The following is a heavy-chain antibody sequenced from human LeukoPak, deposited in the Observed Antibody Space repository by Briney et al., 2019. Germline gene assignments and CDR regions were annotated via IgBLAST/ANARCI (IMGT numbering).Heavy chain of an antibody. J-gene: IGHJ4*02. V-gene: IGHV4-38-2*02. CDR3: ASRAHKLENYGDYLYYFDY. CDR2: IYHSGST. Sequence: SETLSLTCTVSGYSISSGYYWGWIRQPPGKGLEWIGSIYHSGSTYYNPSLKSRVTISVDTSKNQFSLKLSSVTAADTAVYYCASRAHKLENYGDYLYYFDYWGLGTLVTVSS. CDR1: GYSISSGYY. D-gene: IGHD4-17*01.